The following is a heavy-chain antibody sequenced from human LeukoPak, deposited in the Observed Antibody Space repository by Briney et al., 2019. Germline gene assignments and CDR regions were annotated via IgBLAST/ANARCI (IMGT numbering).Heavy chain of an antibody. D-gene: IGHD6-13*01. J-gene: IGHJ5*02. V-gene: IGHV5-51*01. CDR3: ARYLAAAGRFDP. CDR1: GYTFTPYW. CDR2: TFPGGSDT. Sequence: GESLKISCKASGYTFTPYWIGWVRQMPGKGLEWMGITFPGGSDTKYSPPFQGQVTMSADKSISTAYLQWSSLKASDTAMYYCARYLAAAGRFDPWGQGTLVTVSS.